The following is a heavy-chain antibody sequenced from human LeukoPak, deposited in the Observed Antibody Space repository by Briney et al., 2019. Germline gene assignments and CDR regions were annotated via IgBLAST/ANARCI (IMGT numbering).Heavy chain of an antibody. CDR2: VYMGGTT. CDR3: AKDRLTGTMRSPFDD. J-gene: IGHJ4*02. CDR1: GFTVSTNY. Sequence: GGSLRLSCAASGFTVSTNYMNWVRQAPGKGLEWVSVVYMGGTTYYADSVKGRFTISRDSTKNTIYLQMNNLRAEDTAVYYCAKDRLTGTMRSPFDDWGQGTLVTVSS. V-gene: IGHV3-66*01. D-gene: IGHD1-7*01.